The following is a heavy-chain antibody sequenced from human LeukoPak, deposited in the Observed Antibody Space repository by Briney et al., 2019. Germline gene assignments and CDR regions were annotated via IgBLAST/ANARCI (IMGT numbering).Heavy chain of an antibody. CDR2: ISYDGSNE. J-gene: IGHJ6*02. CDR3: ARVLAQWRGSLYYGMDV. V-gene: IGHV3-30*03. D-gene: IGHD6-19*01. CDR1: GFTFSSYG. Sequence: GRSLRLSCAASGFTFSSYGLHWVRQAPGKGLEWVVVISYDGSNEYYADSVKGRFTISRDNSKDTLYLQMGSLRSEDMAVYYCARVLAQWRGSLYYGMDVWGQGTTVTVSS.